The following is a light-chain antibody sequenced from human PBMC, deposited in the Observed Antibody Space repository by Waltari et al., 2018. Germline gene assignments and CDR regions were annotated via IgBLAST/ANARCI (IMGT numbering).Light chain of an antibody. V-gene: IGLV1-40*01. CDR1: SSNIGAGYD. Sequence: QSVLTPQPSVSGAPGQRVAISCTGSSSNIGAGYDVHWYQQHPGTAPKLLIFLKSKRHSGAPDRFSGSKSGTSAAVAITGRQAEDGADYYCQSYDSSLGGDVIFGGGNKLTGL. CDR3: QSYDSSLGGDVI. CDR2: LKS. J-gene: IGLJ2*01.